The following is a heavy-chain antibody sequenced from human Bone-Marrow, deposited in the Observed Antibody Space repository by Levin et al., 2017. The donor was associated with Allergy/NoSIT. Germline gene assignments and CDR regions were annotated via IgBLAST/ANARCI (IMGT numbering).Heavy chain of an antibody. Sequence: HPGGSLRLSCAASGFTFSSYGMNWVRQAPGKGLDWVSFISGISDSIYYADSVKGRFTISRDNAKNSLYLQMNSLRAEDMAVYYCARDYNAALDYWGQGTLVTVSS. V-gene: IGHV3-48*04. CDR1: GFTFSSYG. J-gene: IGHJ4*02. CDR2: ISGISDSI. CDR3: ARDYNAALDY. D-gene: IGHD3-10*01.